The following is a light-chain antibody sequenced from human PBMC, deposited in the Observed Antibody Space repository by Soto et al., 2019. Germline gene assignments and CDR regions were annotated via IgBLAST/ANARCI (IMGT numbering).Light chain of an antibody. J-gene: IGLJ3*02. Sequence: QSALTQPPSASGAPGQSVTISCTGTSRDIGDYYYVSWYQQHPGKAPKLMIYDVNRRPSGVPDRFSGSKSGNTASLTVSGLQAEDEADYYCYSYAGSNIWVFGGGTKLTVL. CDR2: DVN. CDR1: SRDIGDYYY. V-gene: IGLV2-8*01. CDR3: YSYAGSNIWV.